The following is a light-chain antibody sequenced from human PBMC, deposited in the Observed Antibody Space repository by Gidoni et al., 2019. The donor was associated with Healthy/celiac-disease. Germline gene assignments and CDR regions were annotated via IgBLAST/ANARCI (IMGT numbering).Light chain of an antibody. CDR2: DVS. CDR1: SSDVGGYNY. Sequence: QSALTQPASVSGSPGQSITISCTGTSSDVGGYNYVSWYQQHPGKAPKLMIYDVSNRPSGVSNRFSGSKYGNTAALTISGRQAEDEADYYCSSYTSSSTWVFGGGTKLTVL. CDR3: SSYTSSSTWV. J-gene: IGLJ3*02. V-gene: IGLV2-14*03.